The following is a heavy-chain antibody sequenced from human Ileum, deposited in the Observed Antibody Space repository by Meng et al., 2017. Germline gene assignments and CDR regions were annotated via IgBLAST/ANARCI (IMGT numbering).Heavy chain of an antibody. CDR3: ARIRGGRFADSWFDP. V-gene: IGHV3-21*01. D-gene: IGHD3-10*01. CDR1: GLTYSSYS. J-gene: IGHJ5*02. Sequence: GGSLRLSGAASGLTYSSYSMNWVRKAPGKGREWVSSISSSGGSIYYADSVKGRFTISRDNAKNSLYLQMNSLRAEDTAVYYCARIRGGRFADSWFDPWGQGTLVTVSS. CDR2: ISSSGGSI.